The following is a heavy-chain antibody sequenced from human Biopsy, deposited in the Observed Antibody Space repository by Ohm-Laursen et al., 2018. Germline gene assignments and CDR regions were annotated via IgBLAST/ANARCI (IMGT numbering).Heavy chain of an antibody. J-gene: IGHJ4*02. Sequence: PSQTLSLTCTVSGDSLSGVNYYWDWIRQPPGKGPVWIGRIDYGGSAKYNPSLKSQATISVDTFNTQFSLKLRSETAADTAVYYCARQVDFWSGYVDYWGQGTPVAVSS. V-gene: IGHV4-39*01. CDR3: ARQVDFWSGYVDY. CDR1: GDSLSGVNYY. D-gene: IGHD3-3*01. CDR2: IDYGGSA.